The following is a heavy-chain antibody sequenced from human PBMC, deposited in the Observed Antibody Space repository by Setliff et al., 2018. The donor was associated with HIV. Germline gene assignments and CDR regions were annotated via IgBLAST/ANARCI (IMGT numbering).Heavy chain of an antibody. J-gene: IGHJ5*02. Sequence: ASVKVSCKASGYTFTSYDISWVRQAPGQGLEWMGWINAGNGNTKYSQGLQGRLTMTTDTSTTTASMELRSLRSDDTAVYYCVRGHCNSDKCWYTWFDPWGQGTLVTVSS. CDR3: VRGHCNSDKCWYTWFDP. CDR1: GYTFTSYD. CDR2: INAGNGNT. D-gene: IGHD2-2*01. V-gene: IGHV1-18*01.